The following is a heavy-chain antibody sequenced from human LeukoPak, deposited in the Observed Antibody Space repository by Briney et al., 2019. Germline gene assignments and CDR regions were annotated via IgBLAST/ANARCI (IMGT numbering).Heavy chain of an antibody. V-gene: IGHV3-11*01. Sequence: GGSLRLSCAASGFTFNDYYMSWIRQAPGKGLEWVSYISSSGSTIYYADSVKGRFTISRDNAKNSLYLQMNSLRAEDTAVYYCARAYSSSSPFDYWGQGTLVTVSS. J-gene: IGHJ4*02. D-gene: IGHD6-6*01. CDR2: ISSSGSTI. CDR1: GFTFNDYY. CDR3: ARAYSSSSPFDY.